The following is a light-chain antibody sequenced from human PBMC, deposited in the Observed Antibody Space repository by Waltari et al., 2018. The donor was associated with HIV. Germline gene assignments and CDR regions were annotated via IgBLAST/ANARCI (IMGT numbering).Light chain of an antibody. CDR1: SSGFGGYNY. V-gene: IGLV2-11*01. J-gene: IGLJ3*02. CDR3: CAYAGSYTL. Sequence: QSALTPPRSVSGSPGQSVTISCTGTSSGFGGYNYVSWYQQHPNKAPKLMIYDVTKRPSGVPDRFSGSKSGNTASLTISGLQADDEADYYCCAYAGSYTLFGGGTKVTVL. CDR2: DVT.